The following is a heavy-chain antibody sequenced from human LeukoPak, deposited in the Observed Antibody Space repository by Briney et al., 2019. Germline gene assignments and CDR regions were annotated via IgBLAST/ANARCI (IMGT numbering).Heavy chain of an antibody. J-gene: IGHJ4*02. CDR2: INHSGST. CDR3: ARGDETAMADY. V-gene: IGHV4-34*01. Sequence: SETVSLTCAVYGESFSSYYWSWIRQPPGEGLEWIGEINHSGSTNYNPSLKSRVTISVDTSKNQFSLKLSSVTAADTAVYYCARGDETAMADYWGQGTLVTVSS. D-gene: IGHD5-18*01. CDR1: GESFSSYY.